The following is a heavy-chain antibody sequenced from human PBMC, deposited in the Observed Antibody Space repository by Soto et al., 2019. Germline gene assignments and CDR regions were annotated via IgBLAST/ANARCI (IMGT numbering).Heavy chain of an antibody. CDR1: GYTFSNYG. J-gene: IGHJ5*01. CDR3: ARVVPCDEAGFGA. Sequence: ASVKVSCKTSGYTFSNYGINWVRQAPGQPLEWMGWISLCSGGTSYAQKFRGRVTMTTDTSTTTAYMELRSLRSDDTAVYYCARVVPCDEAGFGAWGQGTLVTVSS. V-gene: IGHV1-18*01. CDR2: ISLCSGGT.